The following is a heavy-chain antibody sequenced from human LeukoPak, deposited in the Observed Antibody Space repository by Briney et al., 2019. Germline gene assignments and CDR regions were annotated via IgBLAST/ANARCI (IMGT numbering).Heavy chain of an antibody. CDR3: ARGVAVAGAFGY. D-gene: IGHD6-19*01. Sequence: SETLSLTCTVSGGSLSSSSYYWGWLRQPPGTGLEWIGSIYYSGSTYYNPSLKSRVTISVDTSKNQFSLKLSSVTAADTAVYYCARGVAVAGAFGYWGQGTLVTVSS. CDR2: IYYSGST. V-gene: IGHV4-39*01. J-gene: IGHJ4*02. CDR1: GGSLSSSSYY.